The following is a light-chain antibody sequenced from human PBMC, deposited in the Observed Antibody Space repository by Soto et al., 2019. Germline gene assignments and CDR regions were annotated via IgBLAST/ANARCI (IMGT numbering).Light chain of an antibody. CDR3: QQYGSSPVLT. CDR2: GAS. J-gene: IGKJ4*01. CDR1: QSVSSSY. Sequence: DIVLTQSPGTLSLSPGERATLSCRASQSVSSSYLAWYQQKPGQAPRLLIYGASSRATGIPDRFSGSGSGTDFTLTISRLEPDDFAVYYCQQYGSSPVLTFGGGTKVEIK. V-gene: IGKV3-20*01.